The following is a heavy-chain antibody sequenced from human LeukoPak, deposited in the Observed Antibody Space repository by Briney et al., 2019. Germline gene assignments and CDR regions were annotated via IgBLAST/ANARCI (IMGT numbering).Heavy chain of an antibody. D-gene: IGHD2-15*01. CDR2: TYYSGST. CDR3: ARRMKLAAKGDAFDI. CDR1: GDSINSDY. V-gene: IGHV4-59*08. Sequence: SETLSLTCSVSGDSINSDYWNWIRQPPGKGLEWIGFTYYSGSTNYNPSLKSRVTISVDASRSHFSLKLNSVTAADTAVYYCARRMKLAAKGDAFDIWGQGTMVTVSS. J-gene: IGHJ3*02.